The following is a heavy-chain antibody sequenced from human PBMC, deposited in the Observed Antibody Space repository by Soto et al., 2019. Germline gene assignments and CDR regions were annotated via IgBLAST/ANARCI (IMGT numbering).Heavy chain of an antibody. CDR3: AKGSIEYSASIDN. Sequence: EVHLLESGGGLVQPGGSLRLSCAASGFSFNSYPMVWVRQAPGKGLEWVSVISARGGSSYFADSVKGRFTISRDNSKNVLSLEMNSLRAEDTAIYFCAKGSIEYSASIDNWGQGTLVLVSP. J-gene: IGHJ4*02. CDR1: GFSFNSYP. V-gene: IGHV3-23*01. CDR2: ISARGGSS. D-gene: IGHD5-12*01.